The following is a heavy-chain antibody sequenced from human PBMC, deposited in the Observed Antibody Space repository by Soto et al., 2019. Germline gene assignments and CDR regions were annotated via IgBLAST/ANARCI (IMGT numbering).Heavy chain of an antibody. CDR1: GFTFDDYA. V-gene: IGHV3-9*01. Sequence: EVQLVESGGGLVQPGRSLRLSCAASGFTFDDYAMHWVRQAPGKGLAWVSGISWNSGSIGYADSVKGRFTISRDNAKNSRYLQMNSLRADDTALYYCAKDWYSSSSNDAFDIWGQGTMVTVSS. D-gene: IGHD6-13*01. J-gene: IGHJ3*02. CDR3: AKDWYSSSSNDAFDI. CDR2: ISWNSGSI.